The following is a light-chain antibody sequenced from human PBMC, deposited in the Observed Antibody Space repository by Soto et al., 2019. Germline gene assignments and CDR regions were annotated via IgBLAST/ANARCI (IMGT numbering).Light chain of an antibody. CDR3: CSYAGSHTWV. CDR1: SSDVGDSDS. Sequence: QSALTQPRSVSGSFGQSVTISCTGTSSDVGDSDSVSWYQHHPGRAPKLMISDVDKRPSGVPDRFAGSKSGNTASLTISGLQSEDEADYYCCSYAGSHTWVFGGGTKLTVL. V-gene: IGLV2-11*01. CDR2: DVD. J-gene: IGLJ3*02.